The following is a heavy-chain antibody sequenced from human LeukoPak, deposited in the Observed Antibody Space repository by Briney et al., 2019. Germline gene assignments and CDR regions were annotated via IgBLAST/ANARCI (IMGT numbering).Heavy chain of an antibody. J-gene: IGHJ4*02. V-gene: IGHV3-48*02. CDR3: ASGPYSSSWYPGADH. D-gene: IGHD6-13*01. CDR1: GFTFSSYS. Sequence: PGGSLRLSCAASGFTFSSYSMNWVRQAPGKGLEWVSYISSSSSTIYYADSVKGRFTISRDNAKNSLYLQMNSLRDEDTAVYYCASGPYSSSWYPGADHWGQGTLVTVSS. CDR2: ISSSSSTI.